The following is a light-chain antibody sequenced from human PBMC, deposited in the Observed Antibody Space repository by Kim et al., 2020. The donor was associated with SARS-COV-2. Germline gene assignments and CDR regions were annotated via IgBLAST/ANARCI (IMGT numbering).Light chain of an antibody. CDR2: GAS. CDR3: QQYGSSPLT. V-gene: IGKV3-20*01. CDR1: QSVSSSY. Sequence: SPCDSAILSCRASQSVSSSYLPWYQQKPVQAPRLLIYGASSRATGIPDRFSGGGSGTDFTLTISRLEPEDFAVYYCQQYGSSPLTFGGGTKVDIK. J-gene: IGKJ4*01.